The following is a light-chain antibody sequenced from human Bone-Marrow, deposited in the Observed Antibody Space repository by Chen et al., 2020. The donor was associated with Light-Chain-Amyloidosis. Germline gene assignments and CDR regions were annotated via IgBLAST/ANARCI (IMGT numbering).Light chain of an antibody. CDR1: NIGSKS. CDR2: YDS. J-gene: IGLJ2*01. V-gene: IGLV3-21*01. CDR3: PVWESGSDHVV. Sequence: SYVLTQPPSVSVAPGKTARITCGGNNIGSKSVHWYQQKPGQAPVLVIYYDSDRPSGIPERFSGSNCGNSATLTISRVEAGDEADYDCPVWESGSDHVVFGGGTKLTVL.